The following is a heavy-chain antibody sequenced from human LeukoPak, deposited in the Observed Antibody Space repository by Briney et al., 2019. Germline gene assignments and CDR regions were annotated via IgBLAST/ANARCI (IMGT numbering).Heavy chain of an antibody. CDR1: GFTVSSNY. D-gene: IGHD3-22*01. J-gene: IGHJ4*02. CDR2: IYSGGST. Sequence: PGGSLRLSCAASGFTVSSNYMSWVRQARGKGLEWVSVIYSGGSTYYADSVKGRFTISRDNSKNTLYLQMNSLRAEDTAVYYCARQVHYYDSSGYPYYFDYWGQGTLVTVST. V-gene: IGHV3-53*01. CDR3: ARQVHYYDSSGYPYYFDY.